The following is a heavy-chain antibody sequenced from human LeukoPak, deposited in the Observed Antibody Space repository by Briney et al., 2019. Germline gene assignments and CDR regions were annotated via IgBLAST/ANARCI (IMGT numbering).Heavy chain of an antibody. J-gene: IGHJ4*02. CDR1: GYIFTSHY. CDR3: ARAYSSSSPFDY. Sequence: ASVTVSCKASGYIFTSHYMHWVRQAPGQGLEWMGMINPSDGSTSYAQKLQGRVTMTRDTSTSTVYLELSSLRSEDTAVYYCARAYSSSSPFDYWGQGTLVTVSS. CDR2: INPSDGST. D-gene: IGHD6-6*01. V-gene: IGHV1-46*01.